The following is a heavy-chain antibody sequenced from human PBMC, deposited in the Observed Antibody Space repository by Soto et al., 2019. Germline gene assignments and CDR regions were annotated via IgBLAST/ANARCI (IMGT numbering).Heavy chain of an antibody. J-gene: IGHJ6*02. Sequence: SETLSLTCTVSGGSVSSGSYYWSWIRQPPGKGLEWIGYIYYSGSTNYNPSLKSRVTISVDTSKNQFSLKLSSVTAADTAVYYCAGSIAVADERNPMGYYYGMDVWGQGTTVTVSS. CDR2: IYYSGST. D-gene: IGHD6-19*01. CDR1: GGSVSSGSYY. V-gene: IGHV4-61*01. CDR3: AGSIAVADERNPMGYYYGMDV.